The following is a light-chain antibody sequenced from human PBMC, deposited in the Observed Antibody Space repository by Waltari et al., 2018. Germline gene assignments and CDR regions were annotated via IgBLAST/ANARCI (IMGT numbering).Light chain of an antibody. Sequence: QSALTQPASVSGSPGQSITISCTGTSSDVGGYNYVSWYQQHPGKAPKLMIYDVSNRPSGVSNRFSGSKSGNTASLTISGLQAEDEADYYCSSYTSCSTLWVFGGGTKLTVL. J-gene: IGLJ3*02. CDR1: SSDVGGYNY. V-gene: IGLV2-14*01. CDR2: DVS. CDR3: SSYTSCSTLWV.